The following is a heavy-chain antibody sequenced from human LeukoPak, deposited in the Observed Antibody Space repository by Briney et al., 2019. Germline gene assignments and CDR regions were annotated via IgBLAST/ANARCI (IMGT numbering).Heavy chain of an antibody. D-gene: IGHD3-22*01. CDR2: ISSSSSTI. CDR3: ASRSSGSIN. V-gene: IGHV3-48*04. Sequence: GGSLRLSCAASGFTFNSYGMNWVRQAPGKGLEWVSYISSSSSTIYYADSVKGRFTISRDNAKNSLYLQMNSLRVEDTAVYYCASRSSGSINWGQGTLVTVSS. CDR1: GFTFNSYG. J-gene: IGHJ4*02.